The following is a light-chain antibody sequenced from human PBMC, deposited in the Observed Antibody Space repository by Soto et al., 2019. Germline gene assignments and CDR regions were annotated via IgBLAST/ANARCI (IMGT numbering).Light chain of an antibody. CDR1: SRDIGTYNS. CDR3: SSYTTDSSLV. V-gene: IGLV2-14*03. CDR2: DVN. J-gene: IGLJ2*01. Sequence: QSVLTQPASVSGSPGQSITISCTGTSRDIGTYNSVAWYQQHPGKAPQLIIYDVNNRPSGVSHRFSGSKSGYTASLTISGLQTDDEADYHCSSYTTDSSLVFGGGTKLTVL.